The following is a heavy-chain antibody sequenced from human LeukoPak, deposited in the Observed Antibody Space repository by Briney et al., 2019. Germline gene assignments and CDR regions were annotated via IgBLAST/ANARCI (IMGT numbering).Heavy chain of an antibody. CDR1: GGSISSYS. Sequence: SETLSLTCSVSGGSISSYSWSWIRQPPGKGLEWIGYLYESGTTNYKASLKSRVTMSVDTSKNHFSLMLTSVTAADTAVYYCATQELVPTALNAFDIWGQGTLVTVSS. CDR3: ATQELVPTALNAFDI. D-gene: IGHD6-6*01. V-gene: IGHV4-59*08. CDR2: LYESGTT. J-gene: IGHJ3*02.